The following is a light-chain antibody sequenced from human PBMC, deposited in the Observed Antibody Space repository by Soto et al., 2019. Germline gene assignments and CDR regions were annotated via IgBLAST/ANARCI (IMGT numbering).Light chain of an antibody. V-gene: IGLV1-44*01. CDR3: AAWDDSLNGAV. CDR2: XXX. CDR1: SSNIGSNS. J-gene: IGLJ7*01. Sequence: QSVLTQPPSASGTPGQRVTISCSGSSSNIGSNSVNWFQQLPGTAPKXLIXXXXQXXXXXXXXISGSKSGTSASLAISGPXXXXXXXXXCAAWDDSLNGAVFGGGTQLTVL.